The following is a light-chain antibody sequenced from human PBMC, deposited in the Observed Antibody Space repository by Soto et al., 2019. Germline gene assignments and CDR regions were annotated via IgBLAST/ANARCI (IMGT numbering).Light chain of an antibody. V-gene: IGLV2-11*01. CDR3: CTRGGSSV. Sequence: QSALTQPRSVSGSPGQSVTISCTGTSSDVGAHNYVSWYQQHPGKAPKLMISYVTKRPSGVPARFSGSKSGNTASLTISGLQAEDEADYYCCTRGGSSVFGTGTKLTVL. J-gene: IGLJ1*01. CDR1: SSDVGAHNY. CDR2: YVT.